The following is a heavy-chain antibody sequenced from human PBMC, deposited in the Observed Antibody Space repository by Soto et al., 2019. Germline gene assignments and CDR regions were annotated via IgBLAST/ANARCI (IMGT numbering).Heavy chain of an antibody. CDR1: GGSISSGDYY. V-gene: IGHV4-30-4*01. Sequence: QVQLQESGPGLVKPSQTLSLTCTVSGGSISSGDYYWSWIRQPPGKGLEWIGYIYYSGSTYYNPSLKTRVTLPVDTSNNQFYLKLRSVTAADTAVYYCARGGILSGYYGGAGGYLGQGTLVSVS. CDR3: ARGGILSGYYGGAGGY. CDR2: IYYSGST. D-gene: IGHD3-9*01. J-gene: IGHJ4*02.